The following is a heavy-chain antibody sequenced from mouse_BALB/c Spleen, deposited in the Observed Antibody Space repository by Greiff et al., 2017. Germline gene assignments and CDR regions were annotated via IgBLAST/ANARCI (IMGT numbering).Heavy chain of an antibody. J-gene: IGHJ1*01. CDR1: GFTFSSFG. CDR3: ARSYYDYDEYFDV. Sequence: EVQGVESGGGLVQPGGSRKLSCAASGFTFSSFGMHWVRQAPEKGLEWVAYISSGSSTIYYADTVKGRFTISRDNPKNTLFLQMTSLRSEDTAMYYCARSYYDYDEYFDVWGAGTTVTVSS. D-gene: IGHD2-4*01. CDR2: ISSGSSTI. V-gene: IGHV5-17*02.